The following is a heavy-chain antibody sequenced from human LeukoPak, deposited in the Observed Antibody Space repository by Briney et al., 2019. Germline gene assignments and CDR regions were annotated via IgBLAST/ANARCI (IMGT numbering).Heavy chain of an antibody. CDR3: AKKLLGMGARSDAFDV. CDR1: GFTASSHA. Sequence: GGSLRLSCAASGFTASSHAVSWVRQAPGKGPEWVSVMNHGGDKTYYADSVKGRFTISRDTSENTLYLYMNSLRVDDTAVYYCAKKLLGMGARSDAFDVWGQGTMVTVSS. J-gene: IGHJ3*01. V-gene: IGHV3-23*01. CDR2: MNHGGDKT. D-gene: IGHD1-26*01.